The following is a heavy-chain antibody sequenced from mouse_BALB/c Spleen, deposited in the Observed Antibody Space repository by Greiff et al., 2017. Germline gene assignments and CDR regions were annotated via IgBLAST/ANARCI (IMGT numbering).Heavy chain of an antibody. J-gene: IGHJ2*01. V-gene: IGHV3-2*02. CDR3: ANFLYYYGSSFGY. Sequence: VPLQQSGPGLVKPSQSLSLTCTVTGYSITSDYAWNWIRQFPGNKLEWMGYISYSGSTGYNPSLKSRISITRDTSKNQFFLQWNSVTTEDTATYYCANFLYYYGSSFGYWGQGTTLTVSS. CDR1: GYSITSDYA. D-gene: IGHD1-1*01. CDR2: ISYSGST.